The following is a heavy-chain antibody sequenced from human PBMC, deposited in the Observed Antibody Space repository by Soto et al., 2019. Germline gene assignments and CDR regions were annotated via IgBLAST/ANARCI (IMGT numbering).Heavy chain of an antibody. D-gene: IGHD2-2*01. J-gene: IGHJ4*02. CDR2: IYYSGST. V-gene: IGHV4-30-4*01. CDR1: GGSISSVDYY. Sequence: SETLSLTCTVSGGSISSVDYYWSWIRQPPGKGLEWIGYIYYSGSTYYNPSLKSRVTISVDTSKNQFSLKLSSVTAADTAVYYCARDWGLYCSSTSCYGLDYWGQGTLVTVSS. CDR3: ARDWGLYCSSTSCYGLDY.